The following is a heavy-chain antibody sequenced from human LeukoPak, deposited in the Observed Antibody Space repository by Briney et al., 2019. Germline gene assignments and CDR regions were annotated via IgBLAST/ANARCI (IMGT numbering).Heavy chain of an antibody. CDR3: ARSSVEMATIDY. V-gene: IGHV4-59*01. CDR2: IYYSGTT. D-gene: IGHD5-24*01. J-gene: IGHJ4*02. CDR1: GGSISSYY. Sequence: ASETLSLTCTVSGGSISSYYWSWIRQPPGKGLEWIGYIYYSGTTNYNPSLKSRVTISVDTSKNQFSLKLSSVTAADTAVYYCARSSVEMATIDYWGQGTLVTVSS.